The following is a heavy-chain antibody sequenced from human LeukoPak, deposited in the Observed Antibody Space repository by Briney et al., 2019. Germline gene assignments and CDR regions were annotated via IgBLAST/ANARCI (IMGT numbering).Heavy chain of an antibody. CDR2: ISPYDGST. D-gene: IGHD5-18*01. J-gene: IGHJ4*02. CDR1: GYTFITYG. CDR3: ARDKAPRYTYGLGH. Sequence: ASVKVSCKASGYTFITYGINWVRQAPGQGLEWMGRISPYDGSTNFAQNLQGRVTMTTDTITSTAFMELRSLRFEDTALYYCARDKAPRYTYGLGHWGQGTLVTVSS. V-gene: IGHV1-18*01.